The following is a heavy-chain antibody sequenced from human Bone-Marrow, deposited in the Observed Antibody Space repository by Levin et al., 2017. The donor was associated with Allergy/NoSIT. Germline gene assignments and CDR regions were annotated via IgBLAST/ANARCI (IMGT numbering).Heavy chain of an antibody. V-gene: IGHV4-39*07. CDR3: ARDGMITFGGDIVTYFDY. CDR2: IYYSGST. D-gene: IGHD3-16*02. Sequence: SQTLSLTCTVSGGSISSSSYYWGWIRQPPGKGLEWIGSIYYSGSTYYNPSLKSRVTISVDTSKNQFSLKLSSVTAADTAVYYCARDGMITFGGDIVTYFDYWGQGTLVTVSS. J-gene: IGHJ4*02. CDR1: GGSISSSSYY.